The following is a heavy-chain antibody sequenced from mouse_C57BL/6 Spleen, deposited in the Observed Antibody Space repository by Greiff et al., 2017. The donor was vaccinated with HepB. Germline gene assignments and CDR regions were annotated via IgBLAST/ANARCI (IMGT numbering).Heavy chain of an antibody. Sequence: QVQLQQSGPELVKPGASVKISCKASGYAFSSSWMNWVKQRPGKGLEWIGRIYPGDGDTNNNGKFKGKATLTADKSSSTAYMQLSSLTSEDSAVYFCARGYYGSSYVGYYAMDYWGQGTSVTVSS. D-gene: IGHD1-1*01. V-gene: IGHV1-82*01. J-gene: IGHJ4*01. CDR2: IYPGDGDT. CDR3: ARGYYGSSYVGYYAMDY. CDR1: GYAFSSSW.